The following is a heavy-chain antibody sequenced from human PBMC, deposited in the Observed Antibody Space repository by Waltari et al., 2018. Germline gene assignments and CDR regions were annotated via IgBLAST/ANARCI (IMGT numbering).Heavy chain of an antibody. CDR2: ISWDGGST. D-gene: IGHD5-12*01. CDR1: GFTFDDYT. V-gene: IGHV3-43*01. Sequence: EVQLVESGGVVVQPGGSLRLSCAASGFTFDDYTMHWVRQAPGKGLEWVSLISWDGGSTYYADPVKGRFTISRDNSKNSLYLQMNSLRTEDTALYYCAKGAYSGYDYYYYYYMDVWGKGTTVTVSS. J-gene: IGHJ6*03. CDR3: AKGAYSGYDYYYYYYMDV.